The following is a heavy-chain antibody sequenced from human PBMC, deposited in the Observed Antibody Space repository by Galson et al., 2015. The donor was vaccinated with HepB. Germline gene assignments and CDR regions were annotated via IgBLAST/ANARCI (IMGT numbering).Heavy chain of an antibody. CDR3: VTLLLRRDLAFDI. J-gene: IGHJ3*02. D-gene: IGHD2-15*01. Sequence: SLRLSCAASGFTVGSYRMHWVRQAPGKGLVWVSRINGDGITRDYADSVKGRFTISRDNTKNTVYLQMNSLRAEDTALYYCVTLLLRRDLAFDIWGQGTMVTVSS. CDR2: INGDGITR. V-gene: IGHV3-74*01. CDR1: GFTVGSYR.